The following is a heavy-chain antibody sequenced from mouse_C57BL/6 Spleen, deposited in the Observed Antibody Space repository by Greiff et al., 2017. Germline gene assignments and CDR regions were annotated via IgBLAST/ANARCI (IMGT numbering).Heavy chain of an antibody. CDR2: IDPSDSGT. Sequence: QVQLQQPGAELVRPGSSVQLSCKASGYTFTSYWMHWVKQRPIQGLEWIGNIDPSDSGTNYNQKFKDKATLTVDKSSSTAYMQLSSLTSEDSAVYYSASSYYSNYGTVCAMDYWGQGTSVTVSS. J-gene: IGHJ4*01. CDR3: ASSYYSNYGTVCAMDY. V-gene: IGHV1-52*01. D-gene: IGHD2-5*01. CDR1: GYTFTSYW.